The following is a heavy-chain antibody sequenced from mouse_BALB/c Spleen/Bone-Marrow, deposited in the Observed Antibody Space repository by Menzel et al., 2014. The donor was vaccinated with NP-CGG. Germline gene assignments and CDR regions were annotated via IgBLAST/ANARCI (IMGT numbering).Heavy chain of an antibody. CDR2: IYPGDDDT. CDR1: GYAFSLYW. J-gene: IGHJ2*01. V-gene: IGHV1-80*01. Sequence: AQGVESGAELVRPGSSVKISCKASGYAFSLYWVNWVKQRPGQGLEWIGQIYPGDDDTDYNGKFKGKATLTADRSSSTAYMQVGSLTSEDSAVYFCARGGISTDYWGHGPPLTISS. CDR3: ARGGISTDY.